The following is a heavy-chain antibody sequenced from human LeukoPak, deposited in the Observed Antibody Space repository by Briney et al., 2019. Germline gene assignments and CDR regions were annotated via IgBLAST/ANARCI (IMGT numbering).Heavy chain of an antibody. Sequence: GGSLRLSCAASGFTFSTYSMNWVRQAPGKGLEWVSCISSSSSYIYYADSVKGRFTISRDNAKNSLYLQMNSLRAEDTAVYYCARVFDDILTGYSTYFDYWGQGTLVTVSS. CDR3: ARVFDDILTGYSTYFDY. J-gene: IGHJ4*02. CDR2: ISSSSSYI. CDR1: GFTFSTYS. V-gene: IGHV3-21*01. D-gene: IGHD3-9*01.